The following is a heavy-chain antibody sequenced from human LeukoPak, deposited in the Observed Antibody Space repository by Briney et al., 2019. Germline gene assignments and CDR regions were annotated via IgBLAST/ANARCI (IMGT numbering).Heavy chain of an antibody. Sequence: ASVKVSCKASGYTFTGYYMHWVRQARGQGLEWMGWINPNSGGTNYAQKFQGRVTMTRDTSISTAYMELSRLRSDDTAVYYCARDRRVYYDSSGYSWWSFDYWGQGTLVTVSS. J-gene: IGHJ4*02. V-gene: IGHV1-2*02. CDR3: ARDRRVYYDSSGYSWWSFDY. CDR2: INPNSGGT. CDR1: GYTFTGYY. D-gene: IGHD3-22*01.